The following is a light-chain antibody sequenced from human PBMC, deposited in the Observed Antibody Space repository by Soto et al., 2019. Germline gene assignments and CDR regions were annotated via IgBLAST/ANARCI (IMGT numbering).Light chain of an antibody. CDR2: RNS. V-gene: IGLV1-47*01. CDR3: AAWDDSLSGNWV. Sequence: QSVLTQSPSASGTPGQRVTISCSGSSSNIGGNYVYWYQQLPGTAPKLLIYRNSQRPSGVPDRFSGSKSGTSASLAISGLRSEDEADYYCAAWDDSLSGNWVFGGGTQLTVL. CDR1: SSNIGGNY. J-gene: IGLJ3*02.